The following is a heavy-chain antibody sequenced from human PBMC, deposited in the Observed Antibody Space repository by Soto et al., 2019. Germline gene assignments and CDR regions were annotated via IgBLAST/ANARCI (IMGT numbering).Heavy chain of an antibody. CDR1: GYTFTSYG. Sequence: GASVKVSCKASGYTFTSYGISWVRQAPGQGLEWMGWISAYNGNTNYAQKLQGRVTMTTVTSTSTAYMELRSLRSDDTAVYYCARGHGDYVPLYGMDVWGQGTTVTVSS. CDR2: ISAYNGNT. D-gene: IGHD4-17*01. V-gene: IGHV1-18*01. J-gene: IGHJ6*02. CDR3: ARGHGDYVPLYGMDV.